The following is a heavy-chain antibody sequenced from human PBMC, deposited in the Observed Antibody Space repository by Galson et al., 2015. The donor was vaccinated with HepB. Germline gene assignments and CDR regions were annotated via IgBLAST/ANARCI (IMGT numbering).Heavy chain of an antibody. D-gene: IGHD5-18*01. Sequence: SLRLSCAPSGFTFGDYAMGWFRQAPGKGLEWVGFIRSKPYGGTIEYAASVKGRFTISRDDSKSIAYLQINSLKTEDTAVYYCTRGRGYSYTYVAYWGQGTLVTVSS. V-gene: IGHV3-49*03. CDR2: IRSKPYGGTI. CDR1: GFTFGDYA. CDR3: TRGRGYSYTYVAY. J-gene: IGHJ4*02.